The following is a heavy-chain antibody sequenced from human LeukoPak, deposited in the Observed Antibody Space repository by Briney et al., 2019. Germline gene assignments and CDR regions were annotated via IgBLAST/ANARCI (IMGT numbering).Heavy chain of an antibody. CDR1: GYTFTSYY. CDR2: INPSGGST. CDR3: ARGPGIAARPGDLYYYYYMDV. D-gene: IGHD6-6*01. Sequence: GASVKVSCRASGYTFTSYYMHWVRQAPGQGLEWMGIINPSGGSTSYAQKFQGRVTMTRDTSTSTVYMELSSLRSEDTAVYYCARGPGIAARPGDLYYYYYMDVWGKGTTVTVSS. V-gene: IGHV1-46*01. J-gene: IGHJ6*03.